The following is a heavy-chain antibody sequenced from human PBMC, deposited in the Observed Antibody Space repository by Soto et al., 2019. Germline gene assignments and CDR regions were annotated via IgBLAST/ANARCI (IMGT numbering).Heavy chain of an antibody. CDR2: MNPNSGNT. CDR1: GYTFTSYD. J-gene: IGHJ6*02. V-gene: IGHV1-8*01. Sequence: ASVKVSCKASGYTFTSYDINWVRQATGQGLEWMGWMNPNSGNTGYAQKFQGRVTMTRNTSISTAYMELSSLRSEDTAVCYCARANTIRPYYYNMDVWGQGTTVTVSS. D-gene: IGHD3-3*01. CDR3: ARANTIRPYYYNMDV.